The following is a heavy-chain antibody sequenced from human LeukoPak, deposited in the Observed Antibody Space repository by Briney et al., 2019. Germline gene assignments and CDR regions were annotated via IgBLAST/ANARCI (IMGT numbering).Heavy chain of an antibody. CDR1: GFTFSSYS. V-gene: IGHV3-21*01. Sequence: GGSLRLSCAASGFTFSSYSMNWVRQAPGRGPEWVSSISSSSSYIYYADSVKGRFTISRDNAKNSPYLQMNSLRAEDTAVYYCARGGLAYCGGDCYSYFQHWGQGTLVTVSS. D-gene: IGHD2-21*01. CDR3: ARGGLAYCGGDCYSYFQH. J-gene: IGHJ1*01. CDR2: ISSSSSYI.